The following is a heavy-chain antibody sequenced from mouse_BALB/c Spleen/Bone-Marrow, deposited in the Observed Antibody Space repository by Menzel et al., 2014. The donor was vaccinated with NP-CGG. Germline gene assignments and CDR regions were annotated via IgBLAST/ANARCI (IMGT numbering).Heavy chain of an antibody. Sequence: VQLKESGPELVKPGASMKISCKASGYSLTGYTMNWVKQSHGKNLEWIGLINPYNGGTSYNQKFKGKATLTVDKSSSTAYIELLSLTSEDSAVYYCARFGADGYPRFAYWGQGTLVTVSA. V-gene: IGHV1-18*01. CDR2: INPYNGGT. CDR1: GYSLTGYT. D-gene: IGHD2-3*01. CDR3: ARFGADGYPRFAY. J-gene: IGHJ3*01.